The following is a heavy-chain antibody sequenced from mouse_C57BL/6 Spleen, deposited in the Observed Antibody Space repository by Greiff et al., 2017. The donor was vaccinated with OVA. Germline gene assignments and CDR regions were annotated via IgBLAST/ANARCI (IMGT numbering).Heavy chain of an antibody. Sequence: EVKVEESGGGLVQPGGSMKLSCVASGFTFSNYWMNWVRQSPEKGLEWVAQIRLKSDNYATHYAESVKGRFTISRDDSKSSVYLQMNNLRAEDTGIYYCTYDGYYGDAMDYWGQGTSVTVSS. V-gene: IGHV6-3*01. J-gene: IGHJ4*01. CDR2: IRLKSDNYAT. CDR1: GFTFSNYW. D-gene: IGHD2-3*01. CDR3: TYDGYYGDAMDY.